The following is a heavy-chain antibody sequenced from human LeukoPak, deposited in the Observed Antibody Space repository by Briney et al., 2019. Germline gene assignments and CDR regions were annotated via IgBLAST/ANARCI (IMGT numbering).Heavy chain of an antibody. D-gene: IGHD2-8*01. CDR2: INPSGSST. CDR3: AGGTTNTKGAFDM. Sequence: GASVKVSCKASVYTFTNYYIHWVRQPPGQELEWMGIINPSGSSTSYAQKFQGRVTMTRDTSTSTVYMELSSLRSEDTAVYYCAGGTTNTKGAFDMWGQGTMVTVSS. J-gene: IGHJ3*02. V-gene: IGHV1-46*01. CDR1: VYTFTNYY.